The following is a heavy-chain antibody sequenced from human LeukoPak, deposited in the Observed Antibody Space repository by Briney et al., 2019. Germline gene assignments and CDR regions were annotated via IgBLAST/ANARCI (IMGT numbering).Heavy chain of an antibody. D-gene: IGHD6-13*01. CDR2: IYYSGST. Sequence: SETLSLTCTVSGGSISSSSYYWGWIRQPPGKGLEWIGSIYYSGSTYYNPSLKSRVTISVDTSKNQFSLKLSSVTAADTAVYYCARVTGYRIEDNFDYWGQGTLVTVSS. CDR3: ARVTGYRIEDNFDY. V-gene: IGHV4-39*07. J-gene: IGHJ4*02. CDR1: GGSISSSSYY.